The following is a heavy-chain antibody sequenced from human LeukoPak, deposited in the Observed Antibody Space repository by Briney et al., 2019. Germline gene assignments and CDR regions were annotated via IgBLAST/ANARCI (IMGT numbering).Heavy chain of an antibody. CDR3: ARAHSSGWYSA. CDR1: GFTFSSYA. CDR2: ISDNGGST. Sequence: GGSLRLSCAASGFTFSSYAMHWVRQAPGKGLEYVSAISDNGGSTHYANSVKGRFTISRDNSKNTLYLQMGSLRAEDMAVYYCARAHSSGWYSAWGQGTLVTVSS. D-gene: IGHD6-19*01. J-gene: IGHJ4*02. V-gene: IGHV3-64*01.